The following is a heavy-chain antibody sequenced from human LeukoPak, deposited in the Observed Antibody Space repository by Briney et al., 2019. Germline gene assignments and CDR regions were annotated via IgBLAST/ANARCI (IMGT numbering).Heavy chain of an antibody. CDR1: GFTFSDYY. Sequence: GGSLRLSCAASGFTFSDYYMSWIRQAPGKGLEWVSYISSSGSTIYYADSVKGRFTISRDNAKNSLYLRMNSLRAEDTAVYYCARVLSGATMIFDYWGQGTLVTVSS. J-gene: IGHJ4*02. CDR2: ISSSGSTI. D-gene: IGHD1-26*01. V-gene: IGHV3-11*01. CDR3: ARVLSGATMIFDY.